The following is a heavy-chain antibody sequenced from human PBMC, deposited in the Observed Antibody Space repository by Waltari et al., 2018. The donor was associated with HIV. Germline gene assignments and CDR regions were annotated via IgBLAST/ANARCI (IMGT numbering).Heavy chain of an antibody. Sequence: QVQLVQSGAEVKKPGASVKVYCLASGYTCTSYDIKWVRQATGQGLEWMGWMNPKSGNTGYPQKFQGRVTMTRNTAISTAYMELSSLRSEDTAVYYCARGRVQVRGAMYYFDYWGQGTLVTVSS. D-gene: IGHD3-10*01. CDR1: GYTCTSYD. CDR2: MNPKSGNT. V-gene: IGHV1-8*01. J-gene: IGHJ4*02. CDR3: ARGRVQVRGAMYYFDY.